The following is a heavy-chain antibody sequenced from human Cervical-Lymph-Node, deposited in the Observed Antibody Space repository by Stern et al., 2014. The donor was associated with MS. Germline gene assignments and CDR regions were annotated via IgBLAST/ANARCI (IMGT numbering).Heavy chain of an antibody. CDR1: GFTFSSYS. J-gene: IGHJ4*02. V-gene: IGHV3-21*01. CDR2: ISSGVSYI. Sequence: EVQLVASGGGLVKPGGSLRLSCAASGFTFSSYSMNWVRQAPGKGLEWVASISSGVSYIYYADSLKGRFTISRDNAKNSLYLQMNSLRAEDTAVYYCARGRGGNYRYYFDYWGQGTLVTVSS. CDR3: ARGRGGNYRYYFDY. D-gene: IGHD4-23*01.